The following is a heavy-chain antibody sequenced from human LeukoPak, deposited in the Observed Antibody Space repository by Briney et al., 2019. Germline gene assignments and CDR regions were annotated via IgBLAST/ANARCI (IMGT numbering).Heavy chain of an antibody. Sequence: SQTLSLTCTVSGGSISSGGYYWSWIRQHPGKGLAWIGYIYYSGSTYYNPSLKSRVTISVDTAKNQFSLKLGSVTAADTAVYYCARVNSSSSGFYYYYYYMDVWGKGTTVTVSS. V-gene: IGHV4-31*03. CDR1: GGSISSGGYY. CDR3: ARVNSSSSGFYYYYYYMDV. J-gene: IGHJ6*03. CDR2: IYYSGST. D-gene: IGHD6-6*01.